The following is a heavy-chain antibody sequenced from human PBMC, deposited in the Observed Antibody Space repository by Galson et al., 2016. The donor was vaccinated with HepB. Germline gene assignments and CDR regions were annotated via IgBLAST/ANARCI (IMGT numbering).Heavy chain of an antibody. D-gene: IGHD1-1*01. J-gene: IGHJ4*02. CDR1: GFAFSTFS. CDR3: AKERLVRRIFDH. CDR2: ISTRRTT. Sequence: SLRLSCAASGFAFSTFSMNWVCQAPGKGLEWVASISTRRTTYYSDSVQGRFTISRDNSNNTLYLQMNGLRAEDTAVYYCAKERLVRRIFDHWGQGTLLTVSS. V-gene: IGHV3-23*01.